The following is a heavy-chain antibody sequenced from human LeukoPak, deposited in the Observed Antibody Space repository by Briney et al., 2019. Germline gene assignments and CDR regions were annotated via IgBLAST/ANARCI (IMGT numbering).Heavy chain of an antibody. CDR2: IYSDNT. D-gene: IGHD4/OR15-4a*01. CDR3: ARRAGAYSHPYDY. Sequence: PGGSLRLSCTVSGFTVSSNSMSWVRQAPGKGLEWVSFIYSDNTHYSYSVKGRFTISRDNSKNTLYLQMNSLRAEDTAVYYCARRAGAYSHPYDYWGQGTLVTVSS. J-gene: IGHJ4*02. CDR1: GFTVSSNS. V-gene: IGHV3-53*01.